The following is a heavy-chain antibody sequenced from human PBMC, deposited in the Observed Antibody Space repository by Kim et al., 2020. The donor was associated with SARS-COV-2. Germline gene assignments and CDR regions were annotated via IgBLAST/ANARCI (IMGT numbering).Heavy chain of an antibody. Sequence: GGSLRLSCAASGFTFSSYSMNWVRQAPGKGLEWVSSISSSSSYIYYADSVKGRFTISRDNAKNSLYLQMNSLRAEDTAVYYCARYCSGGSCYPEQTSDYWGQGTLVTVSS. V-gene: IGHV3-21*01. CDR2: ISSSSSYI. J-gene: IGHJ4*02. CDR1: GFTFSSYS. CDR3: ARYCSGGSCYPEQTSDY. D-gene: IGHD2-15*01.